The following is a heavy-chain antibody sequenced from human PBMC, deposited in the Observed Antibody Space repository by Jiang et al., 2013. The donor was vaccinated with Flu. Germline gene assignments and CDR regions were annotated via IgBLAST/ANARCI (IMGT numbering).Heavy chain of an antibody. CDR3: ATNWGLNF. CDR1: GFNLTSYW. D-gene: IGHD7-27*01. J-gene: IGHJ2*01. Sequence: VQLLESGGGLVQPGGSLRLSCRASGFNLTSYWMSWVRQAPGKGLEWVANIKQDGSEEYYVDSVKGRFIISRDNAKNSLYLQMNSLRAEDTAIYYCATNWGLNFWGRGTLVSVSS. CDR2: IKQDGSEE. V-gene: IGHV3-7*03.